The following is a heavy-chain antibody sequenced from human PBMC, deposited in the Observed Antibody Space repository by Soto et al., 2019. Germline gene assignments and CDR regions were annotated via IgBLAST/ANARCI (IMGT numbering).Heavy chain of an antibody. J-gene: IGHJ4*02. CDR1: GYIFTSYY. D-gene: IGHD2-15*01. V-gene: IGHV1-46*01. CDR3: ARVYCSGGSCYGIDY. Sequence: GASVKVSCKASGYIFTSYYIHWVRQAPGQGLEWMGWINPPGGSRRYAQKFQGRVTMTRDTSTSTVYMELSSLRSEDTAVYYCARVYCSGGSCYGIDYWGQGTLVTVSS. CDR2: INPPGGSR.